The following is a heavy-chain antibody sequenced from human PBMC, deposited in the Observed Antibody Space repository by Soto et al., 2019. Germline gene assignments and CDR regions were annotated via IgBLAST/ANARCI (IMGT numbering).Heavy chain of an antibody. J-gene: IGHJ5*02. Sequence: VASVKVSCKASGGTFSSYAISWVRQAPGQGLEWMGGIIPIFGTANYAQKFQGRVTITADGSTSTAYMELSSLRSEDTAVYYCARGFVLTVENWFDPWGQGTLVTVSS. CDR2: IIPIFGTA. CDR1: GGTFSSYA. CDR3: ARGFVLTVENWFDP. V-gene: IGHV1-69*13. D-gene: IGHD2-8*01.